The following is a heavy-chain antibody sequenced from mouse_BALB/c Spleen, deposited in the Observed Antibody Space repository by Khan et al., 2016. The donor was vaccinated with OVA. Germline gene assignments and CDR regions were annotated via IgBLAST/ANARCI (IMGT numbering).Heavy chain of an antibody. J-gene: IGHJ4*01. Sequence: VQLQESGPELVKPGVSVRISCKASGYTFTTYYIHWVKQRPGQGLEWIGWIYPGSFNTNYSETFKGKATLTADKSSSTAYMQLSSLTSEDSAVYFCARDDYFWGDAMDYWGQGTSVTVSS. CDR2: IYPGSFNT. D-gene: IGHD2-4*01. V-gene: IGHV1S56*01. CDR1: GYTFTTYY. CDR3: ARDDYFWGDAMDY.